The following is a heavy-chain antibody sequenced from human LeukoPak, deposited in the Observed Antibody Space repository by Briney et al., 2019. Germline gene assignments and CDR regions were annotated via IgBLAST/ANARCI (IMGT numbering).Heavy chain of an antibody. J-gene: IGHJ4*02. V-gene: IGHV1-18*01. D-gene: IGHD4-17*01. CDR1: GYTFTSYG. CDR2: ISAYNGNT. CDR3: ARDEDYGDYVYFDY. Sequence: ASVKVSCKASGYTFTSYGIGWVRQAPGQGLEWMGWISAYNGNTNYAQKLQGRVTMTTDTSTSTGYMELRSLRSDDTAVYYCARDEDYGDYVYFDYWGQGTLVTVSS.